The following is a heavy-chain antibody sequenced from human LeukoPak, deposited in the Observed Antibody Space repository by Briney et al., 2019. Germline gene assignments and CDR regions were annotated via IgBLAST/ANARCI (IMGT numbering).Heavy chain of an antibody. D-gene: IGHD3-22*01. Sequence: SETLSLTCAVYGGSFNDYYWGWIRQPPGKGLEWIGEINHSGSTSYNPSLKSRVTISLDTSKSQFSLRLSSATAADTAVYYCARHHYDSSGYYSDYWGQGTLVTVSS. CDR3: ARHHYDSSGYYSDY. CDR2: INHSGST. CDR1: GGSFNDYY. V-gene: IGHV4-34*01. J-gene: IGHJ4*02.